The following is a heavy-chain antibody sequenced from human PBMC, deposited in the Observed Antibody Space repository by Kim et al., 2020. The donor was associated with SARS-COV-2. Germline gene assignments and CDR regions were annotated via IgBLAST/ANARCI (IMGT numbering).Heavy chain of an antibody. CDR1: GFIFSTYS. J-gene: IGHJ5*02. CDR2: ISSSSSYI. D-gene: IGHD1-1*01. Sequence: GGSLRLSCAASGFIFSTYSMNWVCQAPGKGLEWVSSISSSSSYIYYADSVKGRFTISRDNAKNSLYLQMNSLRAEGTAVYYCARDGTVASPDDNWFDPWGQGTLVTVSS. CDR3: ARDGTVASPDDNWFDP. V-gene: IGHV3-21*01.